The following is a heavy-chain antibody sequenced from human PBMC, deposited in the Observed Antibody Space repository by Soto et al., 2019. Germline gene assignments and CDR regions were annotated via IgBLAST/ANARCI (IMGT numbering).Heavy chain of an antibody. J-gene: IGHJ3*02. CDR1: GFTFSDYW. V-gene: IGHV3-7*01. D-gene: IGHD6-19*01. CDR2: IKQDGNEK. CDR3: ARGLGSSGWYSPGDAFDI. Sequence: EVQLVESGGGLVQPGGSLRLSCAVSGFTFSDYWMSWVRQAPGKGLEWVANIKQDGNEKYYVDSVKGRFTISRDNAKNSVYLQMNSLRAGDTAVYYCARGLGSSGWYSPGDAFDIWGQGTMVTVSS.